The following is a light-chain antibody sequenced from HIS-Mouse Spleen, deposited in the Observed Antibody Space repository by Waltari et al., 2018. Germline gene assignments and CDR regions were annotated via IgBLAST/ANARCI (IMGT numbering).Light chain of an antibody. J-gene: IGLJ3*02. CDR2: DVS. V-gene: IGLV2-11*01. CDR1: SSDVGGYNY. CDR3: CSYAGSYTWV. Sequence: QSALTQPRSVSGSPGQSVTISCTGTSSDVGGYNYVSWYQQHPGKAPKLMSYDVSKRPSWVPDRFSGSKSGNTASLTISGLQAEDEADYYCCSYAGSYTWVFGGGTKLTVL.